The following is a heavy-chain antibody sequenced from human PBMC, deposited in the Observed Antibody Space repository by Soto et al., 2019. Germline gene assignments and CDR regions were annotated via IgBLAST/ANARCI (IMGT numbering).Heavy chain of an antibody. Sequence: PGGSLIVSCAASGFTFSSYWMHWVRQAPGKGLVWVSRINSDGSSTSYADSVKGRFTISRDNAKNTLYLQMNSLRAEDTAVYYCARDRGGHYYYYGMEVWGQGTTVTVSS. CDR1: GFTFSSYW. CDR2: INSDGSST. CDR3: ARDRGGHYYYYGMEV. J-gene: IGHJ6*02. D-gene: IGHD3-10*01. V-gene: IGHV3-74*01.